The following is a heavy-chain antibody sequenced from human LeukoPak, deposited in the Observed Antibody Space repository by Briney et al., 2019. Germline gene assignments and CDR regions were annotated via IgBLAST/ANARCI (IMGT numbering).Heavy chain of an antibody. D-gene: IGHD3-3*01. CDR3: ARARSEYYDFWSGYDY. V-gene: IGHV1-69*04. Sequence: GASVKVSCKASGGTFSSYAISWVRQAPGQGLEWMGRIIPIFGIANYAQKFQGRVTITADKSTRTAYMELSSLRSEDTAVYYCARARSEYYDFWSGYDYWGQGTLVTVSS. J-gene: IGHJ4*02. CDR2: IIPIFGIA. CDR1: GGTFSSYA.